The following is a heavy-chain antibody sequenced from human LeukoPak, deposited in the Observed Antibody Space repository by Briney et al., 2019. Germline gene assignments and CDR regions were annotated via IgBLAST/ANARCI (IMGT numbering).Heavy chain of an antibody. CDR2: IWYDGSNK. Sequence: GGSLRLSCAASGFTFSSYVMHWVRQAPGKGLEWVAVIWYDGSNKYYADSVKGRFTISRDNSKNTLYLQMNSLRAEDTAVYYCASPIGYFDYWGQGTLVTVSS. V-gene: IGHV3-33*08. J-gene: IGHJ4*02. CDR3: ASPIGYFDY. CDR1: GFTFSSYV.